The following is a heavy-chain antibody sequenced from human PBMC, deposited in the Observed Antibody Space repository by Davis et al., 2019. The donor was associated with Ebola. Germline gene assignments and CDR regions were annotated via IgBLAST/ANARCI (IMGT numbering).Heavy chain of an antibody. V-gene: IGHV1-46*03. CDR2: INPSGGST. CDR3: ARLRFLEWFPAGAFDI. J-gene: IGHJ3*02. D-gene: IGHD3-3*01. CDR1: GYSFTSYY. Sequence: ASVKVSCKASGYSFTSYYMHWVRQAPGQGLEWMGIINPSGGSTSYAQKFQGRVTMTRDTSTSTVYMELSSLRSEDTAVYYCARLRFLEWFPAGAFDIWGQGTMVTVSS.